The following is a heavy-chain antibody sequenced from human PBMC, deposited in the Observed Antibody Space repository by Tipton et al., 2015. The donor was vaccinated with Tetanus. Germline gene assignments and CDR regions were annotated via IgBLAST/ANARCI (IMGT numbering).Heavy chain of an antibody. D-gene: IGHD5-24*01. J-gene: IGHJ5*02. CDR3: ARDFGSNHNWFDP. CDR2: IYHTGAA. Sequence: TLSLTCTVSGGSTHSFYWTWIRQSAGKGLEWIGYIYHTGAAHYNPSLKSRVTLSVDMSKNQFFLKMISMTAADTAVYFCARDFGSNHNWFDPWGQGTPVTVSS. CDR1: GGSTHSFY. V-gene: IGHV4-59*06.